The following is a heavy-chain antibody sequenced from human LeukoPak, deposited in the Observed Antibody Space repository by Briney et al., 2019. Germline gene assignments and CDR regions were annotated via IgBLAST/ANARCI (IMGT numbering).Heavy chain of an antibody. CDR2: IYYSGST. CDR1: GGSISSYY. CDR3: ARSSAGEWTYYYYYMDV. J-gene: IGHJ6*03. D-gene: IGHD3-10*01. V-gene: IGHV4-59*08. Sequence: SETLSLTCTVSGGSISSYYWSWIRQPPGEGLEWIGYIYYSGSTNYNPSLKSRVTISVDTSKNQFSLKLSSVTAADTAVYYCARSSAGEWTYYYYYMDVWGKGTTVTVSS.